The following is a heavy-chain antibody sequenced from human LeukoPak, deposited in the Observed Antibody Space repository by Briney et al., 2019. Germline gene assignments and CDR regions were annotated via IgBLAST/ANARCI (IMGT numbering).Heavy chain of an antibody. J-gene: IGHJ4*02. CDR2: INPSGGST. CDR1: GYTFTSYY. V-gene: IGHV1-46*01. CDR3: ASLFSSSGWYDYFDY. Sequence: ASVKVSCTASGYTFTSYYMHWVRQAPGQGLEWMGIINPSGGSTSYAQKFQGRVTMTRDTSTSTVYMELSSLRSEDTAVYYCASLFSSSGWYDYFDYWGQGTLVTVSS. D-gene: IGHD6-19*01.